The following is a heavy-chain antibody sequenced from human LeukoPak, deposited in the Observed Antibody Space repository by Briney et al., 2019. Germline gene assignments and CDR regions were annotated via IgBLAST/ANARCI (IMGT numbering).Heavy chain of an antibody. D-gene: IGHD3-16*02. Sequence: ASVKVSCTASGYTFSNYWIQWFRQAPGQGLEWMGWISPKNGNVEYAKNLQGRVALTRDTSTTTVYMELSSLTSADTAVYFCARDAPPHRFVYGGQGTQVTVSS. CDR3: ARDAPPHRFVY. CDR2: ISPKNGNV. J-gene: IGHJ4*02. CDR1: GYTFSNYW. V-gene: IGHV1-2*02.